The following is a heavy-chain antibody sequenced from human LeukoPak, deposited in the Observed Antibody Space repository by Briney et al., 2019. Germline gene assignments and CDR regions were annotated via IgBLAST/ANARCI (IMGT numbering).Heavy chain of an antibody. CDR2: ISSSGNT. CDR3: VKGRISEDGLDF. CDR1: GFTFSRSS. D-gene: IGHD6-13*01. J-gene: IGHJ4*02. V-gene: IGHV3-23*01. Sequence: GGSLRLSCAASGFTFSRSSMTWVRQTPGKGLDWVSSISSSGNTYYADSVKGRFTISRDNSKNMLYLQMNSLRAEDTAVYYCVKGRISEDGLDFWGQGTLVTVSS.